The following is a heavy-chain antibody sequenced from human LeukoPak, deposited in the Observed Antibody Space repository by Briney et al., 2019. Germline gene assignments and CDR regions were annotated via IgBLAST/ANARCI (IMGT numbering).Heavy chain of an antibody. Sequence: SETLSLTCFVSGGSISSSTYYWGWIRQPPGKGLEWIGSISYSGSTYYNPSLKSRVTISVDTSKNQFSLKLSSVTAADTAVYYCARGWAPSTLRYFDWLSHSDNWFDPWGQGTLVTVSS. CDR1: GGSISSSTYY. D-gene: IGHD3-9*01. J-gene: IGHJ5*02. CDR3: ARGWAPSTLRYFDWLSHSDNWFDP. V-gene: IGHV4-39*07. CDR2: ISYSGST.